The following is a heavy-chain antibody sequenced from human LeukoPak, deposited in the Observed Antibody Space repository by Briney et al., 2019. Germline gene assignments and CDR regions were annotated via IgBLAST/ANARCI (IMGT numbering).Heavy chain of an antibody. V-gene: IGHV3-23*01. CDR2: ISGSGDNK. D-gene: IGHD6-19*01. J-gene: IGHJ5*02. CDR1: GFTFSSYA. Sequence: PGGSLRLSCAASGFTFSSYAMGWVRQAPGKGLEWVSAISGSGDNKYYADSVKGRFTISRDNSKNTLSLQMNGLRAEDTAVYYCAKAAYPCGWGVDPWGQGTLVTVSS. CDR3: AKAAYPCGWGVDP.